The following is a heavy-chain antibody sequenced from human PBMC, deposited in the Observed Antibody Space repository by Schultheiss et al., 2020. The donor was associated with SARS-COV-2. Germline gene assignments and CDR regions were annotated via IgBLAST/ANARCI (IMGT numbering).Heavy chain of an antibody. D-gene: IGHD5-18*01. J-gene: IGHJ4*02. Sequence: GESLKISCAASGFTFSSYSMNWVRQAPGKGLEWVSSISSSSSYIYYADSVKGRFTISRDNAKNSLYLQMNSLRAEDTAVYYCARDLGGIQLWEEREEFDYWGQGTLVTVSS. CDR2: ISSSSSYI. CDR1: GFTFSSYS. CDR3: ARDLGGIQLWEEREEFDY. V-gene: IGHV3-21*01.